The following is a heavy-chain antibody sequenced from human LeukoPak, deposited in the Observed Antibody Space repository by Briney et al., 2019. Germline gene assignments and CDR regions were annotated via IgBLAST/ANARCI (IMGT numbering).Heavy chain of an antibody. J-gene: IGHJ4*02. CDR2: IKPDGSDT. CDR3: ARDAIIAAAGSDY. Sequence: GGSLRLSCAASGFTFSTYWMSWVRQAPGKGLEWVANIKPDGSDTYYVDSVKGRFTIFRDNAKNSFYLQMNSLRAEDTAVYYCARDAIIAAAGSDYWGQGTLVTVSS. D-gene: IGHD6-13*01. V-gene: IGHV3-7*01. CDR1: GFTFSTYW.